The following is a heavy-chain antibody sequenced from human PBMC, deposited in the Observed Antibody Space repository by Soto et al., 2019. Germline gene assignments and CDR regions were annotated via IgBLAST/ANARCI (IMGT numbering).Heavy chain of an antibody. CDR1: GLTVRSNY. V-gene: IGHV3-53*02. CDR2: IFSGGST. D-gene: IGHD6-19*01. J-gene: IGHJ6*02. CDR3: AGEVSSGGWYYYYFGMDA. Sequence: EVQLVETGGGLIQPGGSLRLSCAASGLTVRSNYMSWVRQAPGKGLEWVSLIFSGGSTYYADSVKGRFTISRDNSKNMVYLQMNSLRAEDTAVYYCAGEVSSGGWYYYYFGMDAWGQGTTVTVSS.